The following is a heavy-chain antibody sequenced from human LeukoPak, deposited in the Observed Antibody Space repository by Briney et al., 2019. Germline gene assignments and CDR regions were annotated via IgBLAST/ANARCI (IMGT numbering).Heavy chain of an antibody. CDR1: GYTFTGYY. J-gene: IGHJ4*02. Sequence: ASVKVSCKASGYTFTGYYMHWVRQAPGQGLEWMGWINPNSGGTNYAQKFQGRVTMTEDTSADTAYMELSSLRSEDTAVYYCATDRALGYCSSTSCRSRVDFWGQGTLVTVSS. V-gene: IGHV1-2*02. CDR2: INPNSGGT. CDR3: ATDRALGYCSSTSCRSRVDF. D-gene: IGHD2-2*01.